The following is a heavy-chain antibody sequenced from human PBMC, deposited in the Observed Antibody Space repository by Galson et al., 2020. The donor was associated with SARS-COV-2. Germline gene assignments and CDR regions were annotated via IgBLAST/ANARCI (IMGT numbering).Heavy chain of an antibody. CDR2: FDPEDGET. D-gene: IGHD1-26*01. CDR1: GYTLTELS. J-gene: IGHJ5*02. V-gene: IGHV1-24*01. CDR3: ATARVVGAPNWFDP. Sequence: ASLKVSCKVSGYTLTELSMHWVRQAPGKGLEWMGGFDPEDGETIYAQKFQGRVTMTEDTSTDTAFMELSSLRSEDTAVYYCATARVVGAPNWFDPWGQGTLVTFSS.